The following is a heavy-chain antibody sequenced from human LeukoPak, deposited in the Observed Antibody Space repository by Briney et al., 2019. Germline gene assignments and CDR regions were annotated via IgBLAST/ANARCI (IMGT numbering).Heavy chain of an antibody. V-gene: IGHV3-23*01. CDR1: GLTFSSHW. CDR2: ISGSGGST. CDR3: GKERIAAAGTPDY. D-gene: IGHD6-13*01. Sequence: GGSLRLSCAASGLTFSSHWMHWVRQAPGKGLEWVSAISGSGGSTYYADSVKGRFTISRDNSKNTLYLQMNSLRAEDTAVYYCGKERIAAAGTPDYWGQGTLVTVSS. J-gene: IGHJ4*02.